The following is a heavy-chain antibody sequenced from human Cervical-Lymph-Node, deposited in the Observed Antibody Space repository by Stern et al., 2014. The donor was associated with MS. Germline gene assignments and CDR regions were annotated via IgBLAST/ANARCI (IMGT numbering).Heavy chain of an antibody. CDR2: ISSTGSSI. CDR3: ARVGSSGWQYFDS. J-gene: IGHJ4*02. Sequence: QLVESGGGVVKPRGSLRLSCAASGFGFSDYYMTWIRQAPGRGLEWVSYISSTGSSIKYADSVKGRFTISRDNAKNTLYLQMNSLRDEDTAVYYCARVGSSGWQYFDSWGQGTLVTVSS. CDR1: GFGFSDYY. V-gene: IGHV3-11*01. D-gene: IGHD6-19*01.